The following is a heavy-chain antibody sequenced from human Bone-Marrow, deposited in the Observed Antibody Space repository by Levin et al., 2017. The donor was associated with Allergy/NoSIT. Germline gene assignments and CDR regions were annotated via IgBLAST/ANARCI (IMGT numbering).Heavy chain of an antibody. CDR1: GFTFRHYG. Sequence: SCAASGFTFRHYGVHWVRQAPGKGLLWVSFINPDGSDTNYADSVEGRFTISRDNAKNTLFLQINSLTAEDTAVYYCARGRDYAMDVWGRGTTVTVSS. CDR3: ARGRDYAMDV. V-gene: IGHV3-74*01. J-gene: IGHJ6*02. CDR2: INPDGSDT.